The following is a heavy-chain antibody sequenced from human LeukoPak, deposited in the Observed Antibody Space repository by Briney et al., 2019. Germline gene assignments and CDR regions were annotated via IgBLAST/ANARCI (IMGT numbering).Heavy chain of an antibody. CDR3: ARTIAAAGSPLFDY. J-gene: IGHJ4*02. CDR1: GFTVSSNY. Sequence: GGSLRLSCAASGFTVSSNYMSWVRQAPGKGLEWVSVIHSGGSTYYADSVKGRFTISRDNSKNTLYLQMNSLRAEDTAVYYCARTIAAAGSPLFDYWGQGTLVTVSS. D-gene: IGHD6-13*01. V-gene: IGHV3-66*02. CDR2: IHSGGST.